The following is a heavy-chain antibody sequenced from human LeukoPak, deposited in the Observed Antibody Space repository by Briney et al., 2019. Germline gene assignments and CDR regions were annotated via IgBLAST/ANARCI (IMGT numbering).Heavy chain of an antibody. V-gene: IGHV4-59*12. CDR3: ARVMTTVTTFGYFDY. J-gene: IGHJ4*02. D-gene: IGHD4-17*01. Sequence: TSETLSLTCTVSGGSISSYYWSWIRQPPGKGLEWIGYIYYSGSTNYNPSLKSRVTISVDTSKNQFSLKLSSVTAADTAVYYCARVMTTVTTFGYFDYWGQGTLVTVSS. CDR1: GGSISSYY. CDR2: IYYSGST.